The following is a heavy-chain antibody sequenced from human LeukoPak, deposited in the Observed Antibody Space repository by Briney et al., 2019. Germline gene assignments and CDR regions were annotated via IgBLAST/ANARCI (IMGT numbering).Heavy chain of an antibody. CDR2: ISGSGSGGST. V-gene: IGHV3-23*01. D-gene: IGHD5-24*01. CDR1: GFTFSSSA. CDR3: AKSGYNRFDY. J-gene: IGHJ4*02. Sequence: GGSLRLSCAASGFTFSSSAMSWVRQAPGKGLEWVSSISGSGSGGSTYYADSVKGWFTISRDNSKNTLYLQMNSLRAEDTAVYYCAKSGYNRFDYWGQGTLVTVSS.